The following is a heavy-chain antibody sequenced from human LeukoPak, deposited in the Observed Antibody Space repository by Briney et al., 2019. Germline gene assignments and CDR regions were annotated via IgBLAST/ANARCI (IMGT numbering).Heavy chain of an antibody. Sequence: GASVKVSCKASGYTCTGYYMHWVRQAPGQGLEWMGWSNPNSGGRNYAQTFQGRVTMTRDTSISTAYMARSRLISDDTTVYYCAREWGVVAATPHWDYWGQGTLVTVSS. CDR3: AREWGVVAATPHWDY. D-gene: IGHD2-15*01. V-gene: IGHV1-2*02. J-gene: IGHJ4*02. CDR2: SNPNSGGR. CDR1: GYTCTGYY.